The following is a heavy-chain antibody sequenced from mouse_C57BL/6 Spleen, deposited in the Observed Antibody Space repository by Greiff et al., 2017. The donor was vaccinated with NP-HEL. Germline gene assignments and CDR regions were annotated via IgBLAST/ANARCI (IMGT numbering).Heavy chain of an antibody. D-gene: IGHD1-1*01. J-gene: IGHJ1*03. CDR2: IYPSDSET. V-gene: IGHV1-61*01. CDR3: ARSGTTVVAHWYFDV. CDR1: GYTFTSYW. Sequence: VQLQQSGAELVRPGSSVKLSCKASGYTFTSYWMEWVKQRPGQGLEWIGNIYPSDSETHYNQKFKDKATLTVDKSSSTAYMQLSSLTSEDSAVYYCARSGTTVVAHWYFDVWGTGTTVTVSS.